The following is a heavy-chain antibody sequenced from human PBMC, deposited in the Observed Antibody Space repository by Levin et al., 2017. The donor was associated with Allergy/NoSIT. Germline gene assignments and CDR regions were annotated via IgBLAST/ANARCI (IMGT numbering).Heavy chain of an antibody. V-gene: IGHV4-59*01. CDR1: GGSISSYY. CDR2: IYYSGST. D-gene: IGHD3-10*01. J-gene: IGHJ3*02. CDR3: AREKVRGVIHNGAFDI. Sequence: SETLSLTCTVSGGSISSYYWSWIRQPPGKGLEWIGYIYYSGSTNYNPSLKSRVTISVDTSKNQFSLKLSSVTAADTAVYYCAREKVRGVIHNGAFDIWGQGTMVTVSS.